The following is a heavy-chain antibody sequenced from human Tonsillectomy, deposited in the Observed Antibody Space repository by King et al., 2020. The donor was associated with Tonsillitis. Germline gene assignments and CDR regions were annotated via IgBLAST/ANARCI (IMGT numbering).Heavy chain of an antibody. CDR2: ISGSGSLI. V-gene: IGHV3-48*03. Sequence: VQLVESGGGLVQPGGSLRLSCAAYGFTFSRYEMNWVRQAPGKGLEWVTYISGSGSLIQYADSVKGRFTISRDNAKNSLYLQMNSLRAEDTAVYYCARYYGSGSYLDYWGQGTLVTVSS. J-gene: IGHJ4*02. CDR3: ARYYGSGSYLDY. CDR1: GFTFSRYE. D-gene: IGHD3-10*01.